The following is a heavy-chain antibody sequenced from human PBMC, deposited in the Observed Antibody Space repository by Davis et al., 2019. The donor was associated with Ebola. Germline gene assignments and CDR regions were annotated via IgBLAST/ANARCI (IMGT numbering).Heavy chain of an antibody. Sequence: PGGSLRLSCAASGFTFSNYRMNWVRQAQGKGLEWVSCISGSSTFTYYADSLKGRFTISRDNAKNSLYLQMNSLRAEDTAVYYCARDDIVLVPEAVNAFDLWGQGTMVTVSS. CDR3: ARDDIVLVPEAVNAFDL. D-gene: IGHD2-2*01. CDR1: GFTFSNYR. V-gene: IGHV3-21*01. CDR2: ISGSSTFT. J-gene: IGHJ3*01.